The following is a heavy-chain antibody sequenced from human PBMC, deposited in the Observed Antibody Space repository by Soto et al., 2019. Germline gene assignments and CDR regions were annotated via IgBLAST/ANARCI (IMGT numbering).Heavy chain of an antibody. Sequence: SETLSLTCAVYGGSFSGYYWSWIRQPPGKGLEWIGSIYYSGSTYYNPSLKSRVTISVDTSKNQFSLKLSSVTAADTAVYYCARRPIIAVAGTTISWGQGTLVTVSS. V-gene: IGHV4-34*01. J-gene: IGHJ4*02. CDR2: IYYSGST. CDR1: GGSFSGYY. D-gene: IGHD6-19*01. CDR3: ARRPIIAVAGTTIS.